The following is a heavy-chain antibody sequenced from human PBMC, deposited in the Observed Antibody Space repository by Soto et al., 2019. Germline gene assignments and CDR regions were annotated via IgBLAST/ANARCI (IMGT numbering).Heavy chain of an antibody. CDR3: AKGVRGVPNWFDP. CDR1: GGSISNSANH. V-gene: IGHV4-31*03. CDR2: SYYSGGT. D-gene: IGHD3-10*01. J-gene: IGHJ5*02. Sequence: QVQLQESGPGLVRPSQTLSLSCTVSGGSISNSANHWSWIRQHPGEGLVWIGYSYYSGGTYHSPSLKGRVTMSIDASKNQFSLKLSSVTAADTAVYYCAKGVRGVPNWFDPWGQGTLVTVSS.